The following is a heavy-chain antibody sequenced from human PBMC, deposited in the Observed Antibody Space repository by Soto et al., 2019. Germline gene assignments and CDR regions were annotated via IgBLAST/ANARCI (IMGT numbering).Heavy chain of an antibody. CDR1: GGTFSSYY. Sequence: ASVKVSCKASGGTFSSYYMHWVRQAPGQGLEWMGIINPSGGSTSYAQKFQGRVTMTRDTSTSTVYMELSSLRSEDTAVYYCARESDKAAAGRSYYYYGMDVWGQGTTVTVSS. CDR3: ARESDKAAAGRSYYYYGMDV. V-gene: IGHV1-46*01. CDR2: INPSGGST. D-gene: IGHD6-13*01. J-gene: IGHJ6*02.